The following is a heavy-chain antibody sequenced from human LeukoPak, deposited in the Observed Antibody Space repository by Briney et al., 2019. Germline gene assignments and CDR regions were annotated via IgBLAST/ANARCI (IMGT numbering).Heavy chain of an antibody. Sequence: GGSLRLSCAASGFTFSNYGMHWVRQAPGKGLEWVALIRYDGSNKYYADSVKGQFTISRDNSKNTLYLQMNSLRAEDTAVYYCAKDLDSSSWYSPVDHWGQGTLVTVSS. V-gene: IGHV3-30*02. CDR2: IRYDGSNK. CDR1: GFTFSNYG. CDR3: AKDLDSSSWYSPVDH. D-gene: IGHD6-13*01. J-gene: IGHJ4*02.